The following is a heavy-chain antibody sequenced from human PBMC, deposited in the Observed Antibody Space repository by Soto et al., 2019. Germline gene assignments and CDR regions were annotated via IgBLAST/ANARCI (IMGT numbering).Heavy chain of an antibody. CDR3: ARVGGVAARNFDY. J-gene: IGHJ4*02. D-gene: IGHD3-16*01. V-gene: IGHV4-59*01. CDR1: GGSISAFY. CDR2: LYYSDNT. Sequence: PSDTLSVTCTGSGGSISAFYWSWVRPPPGKGLEWIGYLYYSDNTNYNPSLKSRVTISVDASKNQVSLRLTSVTAADTAVYYCARVGGVAARNFDYWGQVPVDPVST.